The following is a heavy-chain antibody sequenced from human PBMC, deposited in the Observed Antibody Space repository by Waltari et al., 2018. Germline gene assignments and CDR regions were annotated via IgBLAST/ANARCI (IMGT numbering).Heavy chain of an antibody. D-gene: IGHD2-15*01. V-gene: IGHV3-23*03. CDR3: AKSPVVYYYYYMDV. Sequence: EVQLLASGGGLVQPGGSLRLSCAASGFTFSSYAMIWVRQAPGKGLEWVSVIYSGGSSTYYADSVKGRFTISRDNSKNTLYLQMNSLRAEDTAVYYCAKSPVVYYYYYMDVWGKGTTVTVSS. CDR2: IYSGGSST. J-gene: IGHJ6*03. CDR1: GFTFSSYA.